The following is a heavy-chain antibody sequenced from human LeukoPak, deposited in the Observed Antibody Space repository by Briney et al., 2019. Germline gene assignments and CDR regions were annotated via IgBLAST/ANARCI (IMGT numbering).Heavy chain of an antibody. J-gene: IGHJ3*02. D-gene: IGHD6-13*01. CDR1: GGSISSYY. CDR2: IYYSGST. Sequence: SETLSLTCTVSGGSISSYYWSWIRQPPGRGLEWIGYIYYSGSTNYNPSLKSRVTISVDTSKNQFSLKLSSVTAADTAVYYCAREWQQLEVFDIWGQGTMVTVSS. V-gene: IGHV4-59*01. CDR3: AREWQQLEVFDI.